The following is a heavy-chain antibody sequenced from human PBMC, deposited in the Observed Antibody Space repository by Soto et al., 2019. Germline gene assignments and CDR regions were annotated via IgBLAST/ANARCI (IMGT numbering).Heavy chain of an antibody. D-gene: IGHD4-4*01. CDR2: IRYDAINK. CDR3: ARAGAYSNFDY. Sequence: QVQLVESGGGVVQPGRSLRLSCAASGFTFSDYDMHWVRQAPGKGLDWVAVIRYDAINKYYADSVKGRFTISRDNAKSTLFLQMHSLRAEDTAVYYCARAGAYSNFDYWGQGTLVTVSS. J-gene: IGHJ4*02. V-gene: IGHV3-33*01. CDR1: GFTFSDYD.